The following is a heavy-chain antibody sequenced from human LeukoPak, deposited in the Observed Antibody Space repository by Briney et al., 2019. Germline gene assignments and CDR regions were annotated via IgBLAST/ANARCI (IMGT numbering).Heavy chain of an antibody. J-gene: IGHJ1*01. D-gene: IGHD3-9*01. CDR1: GYTFTGYY. V-gene: IGHV1-2*02. CDR2: INPNSGGT. CDR3: ARGHVLRYFDWSEKYAEYFQH. Sequence: ASVKVSCKASGYTFTGYYMHWVRQAPGQGLEWMGWINPNSGGTNYAQKFQGRVTMTRDTSISTAYMELSRLRSDDTAVYYCARGHVLRYFDWSEKYAEYFQHWGHGTLVTVSS.